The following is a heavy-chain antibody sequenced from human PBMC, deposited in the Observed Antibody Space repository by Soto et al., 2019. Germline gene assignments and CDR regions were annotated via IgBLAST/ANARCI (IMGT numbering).Heavy chain of an antibody. D-gene: IGHD4-4*01. CDR2: ISYDGSNK. V-gene: IGHV3-30-3*01. J-gene: IGHJ5*02. Sequence: GGSLRLSCAASGFTFSSYAMHWVRQAPGKGLEWVAVISYDGSNKYYADSVKGRFTISRDNSKNTLYLQMNSLRAEDTAVYYCARGLTTVEGWFDPWGQGTLVTVSS. CDR1: GFTFSSYA. CDR3: ARGLTTVEGWFDP.